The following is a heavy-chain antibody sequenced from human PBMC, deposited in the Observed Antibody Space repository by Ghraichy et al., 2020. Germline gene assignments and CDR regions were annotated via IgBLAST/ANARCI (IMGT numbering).Heavy chain of an antibody. V-gene: IGHV3-21*01. CDR1: GFTFSSFT. D-gene: IGHD1-20*01. J-gene: IGHJ4*02. CDR3: ARDRNNWTPFDF. Sequence: GESLNISCAASGFTFSSFTMNWVRQAPGKGLEWVSSISGASSYIHYTDSVKGRFTISRDNAKNSLYLQMNSLRAEDTAVYYCARDRNNWTPFDFWGQGTLVTVSS. CDR2: ISGASSYI.